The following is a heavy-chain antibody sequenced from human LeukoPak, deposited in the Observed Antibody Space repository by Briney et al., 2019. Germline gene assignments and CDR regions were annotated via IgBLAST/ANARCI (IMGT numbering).Heavy chain of an antibody. D-gene: IGHD5-24*01. V-gene: IGHV1-46*01. CDR1: GYTFTNYW. CDR3: ARDKREGDGYADY. J-gene: IGHJ4*02. CDR2: INPSGGST. Sequence: ASVKVSCKASGYTFTNYWIHWVRQAPGQGLEWMGIINPSGGSTSYAQKFQGRVTMTRDTSTSTVYMELSSLRSEDTAVYYCARDKREGDGYADYWGQGTLVTVSS.